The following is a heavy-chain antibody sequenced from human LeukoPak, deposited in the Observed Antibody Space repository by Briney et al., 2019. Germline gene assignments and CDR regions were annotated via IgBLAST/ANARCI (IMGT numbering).Heavy chain of an antibody. CDR3: AKDRIGVSQYYYDSSGYPRGGFDY. Sequence: GGSLRLSCATSGFTFDDYSMHWVRQAPGKGLEWVSLVTWDGGSTYYADSVKGRFTISRDNSKNTLYLQMNSLRAEDTAVYYCAKDRIGVSQYYYDSSGYPRGGFDYWGQGTLVTVSS. CDR2: VTWDGGST. D-gene: IGHD3-22*01. V-gene: IGHV3-43*01. CDR1: GFTFDDYS. J-gene: IGHJ4*02.